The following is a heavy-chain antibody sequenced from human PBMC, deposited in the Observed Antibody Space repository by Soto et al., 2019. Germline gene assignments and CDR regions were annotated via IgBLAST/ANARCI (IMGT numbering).Heavy chain of an antibody. V-gene: IGHV3-21*06. CDR3: ASHKQDSSSFNWLHP. D-gene: IGHD6-13*01. CDR2: ISSTTNYI. J-gene: IGHJ5*02. CDR1: GFTFTRYS. Sequence: GSLRLSCAASGFTFTRYSMNWVRQAPGKGLEWVSSISSTTNYIYYGDSMKGRFTISRENAKNSLYLEMNSLRAEDTAVYYCASHKQDSSSFNWLHPCGQGTLVTVSS.